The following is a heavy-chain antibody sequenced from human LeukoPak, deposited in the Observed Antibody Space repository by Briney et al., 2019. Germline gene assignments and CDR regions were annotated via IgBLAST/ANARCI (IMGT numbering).Heavy chain of an antibody. Sequence: SETLSLTCTGSGGSISSYYWSWILQPAGKRLEWIGRIYTSGSTNYNPSLKSRVTISVDTSKNQFSLKLSSVTAADTAVYYCARDKSGSYSDAFDIWGQGTMVTVSS. CDR2: IYTSGST. V-gene: IGHV4-4*07. J-gene: IGHJ3*02. CDR3: ARDKSGSYSDAFDI. D-gene: IGHD1-26*01. CDR1: GGSISSYY.